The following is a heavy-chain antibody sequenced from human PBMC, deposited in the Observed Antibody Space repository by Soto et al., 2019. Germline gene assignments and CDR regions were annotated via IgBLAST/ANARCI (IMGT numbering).Heavy chain of an antibody. CDR2: FDPEDGET. V-gene: IGHV1-24*01. CDR3: AKLGLAGAGTIHYYYGMDV. Sequence: ASVKVSCKVSGYTLTELSMHWVRQAPGKGLEWMGGFDPEDGETIYAQKFQGRVTMTEDTSTDTAYMELSSLRSEDTAVYYCAKLGLAGAGTIHYYYGMDVWGQGTTVTAP. CDR1: GYTLTELS. D-gene: IGHD6-19*01. J-gene: IGHJ6*02.